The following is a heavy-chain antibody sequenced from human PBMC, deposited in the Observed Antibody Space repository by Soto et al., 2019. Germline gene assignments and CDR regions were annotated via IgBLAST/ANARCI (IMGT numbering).Heavy chain of an antibody. CDR2: ISSSGSTI. J-gene: IGHJ6*02. D-gene: IGHD6-13*01. CDR1: GFTFSSYE. Sequence: GGSLRLCCAASGFTFSSYEMNWVRQAPGKGLEWVSYISSSGSTIYYADSVKGRFTISRDNAKNSLYLQMNSLRAEDTAVYYCAREPPTGAAGTDYYGMDVWGQGTTVTVSS. CDR3: AREPPTGAAGTDYYGMDV. V-gene: IGHV3-48*03.